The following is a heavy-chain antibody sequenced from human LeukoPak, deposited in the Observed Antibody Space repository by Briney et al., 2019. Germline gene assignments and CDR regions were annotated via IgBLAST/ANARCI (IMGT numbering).Heavy chain of an antibody. D-gene: IGHD5/OR15-5a*01. Sequence: GGSLRLSCAASGFTFSSYWMHWVRQAPGKGLVWVSRINSDGSSTSYADSVKGRFTISRDNAKNTLYVQMNSLRAEDTALYFCARSAGRLSPIDDWGQGTLVTVSS. V-gene: IGHV3-74*01. CDR3: ARSAGRLSPIDD. CDR2: INSDGSST. J-gene: IGHJ4*02. CDR1: GFTFSSYW.